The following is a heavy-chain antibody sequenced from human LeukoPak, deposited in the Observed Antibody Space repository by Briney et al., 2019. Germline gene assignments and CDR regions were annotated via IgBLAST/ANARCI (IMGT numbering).Heavy chain of an antibody. CDR2: IYHSGST. J-gene: IGHJ4*02. CDR3: AREGMAGTGYFDY. CDR1: GGSISSSNW. Sequence: SGTLSLTCAVSGGSISSSNWWSWVRQPPGKGLEWIGEIYHSGSTNYNPSLKSRVTISVDKSKNQFSLKLSSVTAADTAVYYCAREGMAGTGYFDYWGQGTLVTVSS. V-gene: IGHV4-4*02. D-gene: IGHD6-19*01.